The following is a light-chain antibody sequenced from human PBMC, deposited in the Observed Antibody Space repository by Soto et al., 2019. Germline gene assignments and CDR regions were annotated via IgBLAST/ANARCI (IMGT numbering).Light chain of an antibody. V-gene: IGKV3-20*01. Sequence: IVLTQSACTLSLSPGERATLSCRASQSVSNNYLAWYQQKPGQAPRLLIYGASTRVTGIPDRFSGSGSGTDFTLTISRLEPEDFAVYHCQQYGDSITFGGGTKVDI. CDR3: QQYGDSIT. CDR2: GAS. CDR1: QSVSNNY. J-gene: IGKJ4*01.